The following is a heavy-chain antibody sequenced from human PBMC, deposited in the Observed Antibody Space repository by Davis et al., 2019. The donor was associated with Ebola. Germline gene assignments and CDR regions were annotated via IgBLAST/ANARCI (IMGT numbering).Heavy chain of an antibody. CDR3: AGVVTMIVVT. J-gene: IGHJ4*02. V-gene: IGHV3-7*04. CDR2: IKQDGSKK. Sequence: GESLKISCAASGFTCSSYSMSGVRQAPGKGLEWVANIKQDGSKKYYVDSVKGRFTISRDNAKNSLYLQMNSLRAEDTAVYYCAGVVTMIVVTWGQGTLVTVSS. CDR1: GFTCSSYS. D-gene: IGHD3-22*01.